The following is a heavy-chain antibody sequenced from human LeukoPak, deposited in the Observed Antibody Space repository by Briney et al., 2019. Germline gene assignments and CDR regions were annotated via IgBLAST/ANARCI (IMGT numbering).Heavy chain of an antibody. D-gene: IGHD6-19*01. V-gene: IGHV1-2*02. CDR1: GYTFTGYY. J-gene: IGHJ4*02. CDR3: ARDHTGSGWYAGSN. CDR2: INPNSGGT. Sequence: ASVKVSCKASGYTFTGYYMHWVRQAPGQGLEWMGWINPNSGGTNYAQKFQGRVTMTRDTSIGTAYMELSRLRSDDTAVYYCARDHTGSGWYAGSNWGQGTLVTVSS.